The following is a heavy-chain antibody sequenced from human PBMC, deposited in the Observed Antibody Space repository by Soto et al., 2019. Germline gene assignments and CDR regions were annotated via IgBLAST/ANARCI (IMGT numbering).Heavy chain of an antibody. Sequence: GGSLRLSCAASGFTFSSYSMNWVRQAPGKGLEWVSSISSSSSYIYYAGSVKGRFTISRDNAKNSLYLQMNSLRAEDTALYYCARGTFTMIVVVSGMDVWGQGTTVTVSS. CDR2: ISSSSSYI. V-gene: IGHV3-21*01. D-gene: IGHD3-22*01. J-gene: IGHJ6*02. CDR1: GFTFSSYS. CDR3: ARGTFTMIVVVSGMDV.